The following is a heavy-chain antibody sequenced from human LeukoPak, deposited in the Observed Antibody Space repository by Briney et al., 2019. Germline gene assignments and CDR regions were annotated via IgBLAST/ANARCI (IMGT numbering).Heavy chain of an antibody. CDR3: ASSSGWPEHSS. D-gene: IGHD6-19*01. V-gene: IGHV3-21*01. CDR1: GFTFSDYS. J-gene: IGHJ5*02. Sequence: GGSLRLSCVASGFTFSDYSMNWVRQAPGKGLEWVSSISSSSSYIYYADSVKGRFTIARDNAKNSLYLQMNSLRAEDTAVYYCASSSGWPEHSSWGQGTLVTVSS. CDR2: ISSSSSYI.